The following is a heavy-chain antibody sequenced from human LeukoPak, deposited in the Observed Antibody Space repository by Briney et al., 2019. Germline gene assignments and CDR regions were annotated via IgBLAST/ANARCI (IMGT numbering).Heavy chain of an antibody. Sequence: GSLRLCCAASGFTVSTNYMSWVRQAPGKGLEWVSVIYSGGSTYYADSVKCRFTISRDNSKNTLYLQMNSLRAEDTAVYYCARAGVLRYFGDWGQGNLVTLSS. V-gene: IGHV3-66*01. CDR2: IYSGGST. D-gene: IGHD3-9*01. J-gene: IGHJ4*02. CDR3: ARAGVLRYFGD. CDR1: GFTVSTNY.